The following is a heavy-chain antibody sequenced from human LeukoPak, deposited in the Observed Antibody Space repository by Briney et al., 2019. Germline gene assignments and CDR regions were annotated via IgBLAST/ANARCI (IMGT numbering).Heavy chain of an antibody. CDR1: DGSIRSYY. J-gene: IGHJ4*02. CDR2: IYYRGST. D-gene: IGHD1-26*01. CDR3: ARGSGSRFDY. V-gene: IGHV4-59*08. Sequence: SETLSLPCTVSDGSIRSYYWSWIRQPPVKGLEWIGYIYYRGSTNYNPSLKSRVTISVDTSKNQFSLKLSSVTAADTAVYYCARGSGSRFDYWGQGTLVTVSS.